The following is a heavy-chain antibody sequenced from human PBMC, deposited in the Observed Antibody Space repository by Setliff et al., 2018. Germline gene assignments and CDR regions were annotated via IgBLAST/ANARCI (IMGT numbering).Heavy chain of an antibody. V-gene: IGHV3-30*01. J-gene: IGHJ4*02. CDR3: AKDPLLKGRYFDPFYFEY. CDR2: ISYDGSNQ. Sequence: LRLSCAASGFTFGSHAMHWVRQAPGKGLEWVAVISYDGSNQYYADSVKGRFTVSRDNSKNTLSLQMYSLRTEDTALYYCAKDPLLKGRYFDPFYFEYWGQGTLVTVSS. CDR1: GFTFGSHA. D-gene: IGHD3-9*01.